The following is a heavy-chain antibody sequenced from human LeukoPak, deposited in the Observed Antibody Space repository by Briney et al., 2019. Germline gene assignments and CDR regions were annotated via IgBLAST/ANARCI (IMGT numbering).Heavy chain of an antibody. CDR2: IEYDGTNK. CDR1: GFTFSNFG. D-gene: IGHD7-27*01. CDR3: AKDRGLTGDLRGFDY. Sequence: GGSLRLSCVASGFTFSNFGMHWVRQAPGKGLEWVAFIEYDGTNKYYVDSVKGRFTISRDNSKNTLYLQMNSLRAEDTAVYYCAKDRGLTGDLRGFDYWGQGTLVTVSS. J-gene: IGHJ4*02. V-gene: IGHV3-30*02.